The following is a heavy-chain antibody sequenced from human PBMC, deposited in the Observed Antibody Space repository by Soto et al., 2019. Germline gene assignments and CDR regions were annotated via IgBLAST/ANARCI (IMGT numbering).Heavy chain of an antibody. D-gene: IGHD3-10*01. Sequence: ASVKVSCKASGYTFTSYGISWVRQAPGQGLEWMGWISAYNGNTNYAQKLQGRVTMTTDTSTSTAYMELSSLRSEDTAIYYCARNYYGSGTFDYWGQGTPVTVSS. CDR2: ISAYNGNT. CDR1: GYTFTSYG. CDR3: ARNYYGSGTFDY. J-gene: IGHJ4*02. V-gene: IGHV1-18*01.